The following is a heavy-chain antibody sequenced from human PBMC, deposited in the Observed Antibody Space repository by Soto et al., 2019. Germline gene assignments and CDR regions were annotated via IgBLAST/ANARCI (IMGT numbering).Heavy chain of an antibody. J-gene: IGHJ4*02. CDR2: IYHDGST. V-gene: IGHV4-4*02. CDR3: ALDYDSSGYYGQFDY. Sequence: SETLSLTCAVSGGSISSNNWWSWVRQPPGKGLEWIGEIYHDGSTNYNPSLKSRVTISVDKSKNQFSLKLSSVTAADTAVYYCALDYDSSGYYGQFDYWGQGTLVTVSS. CDR1: GGSISSNNW. D-gene: IGHD3-22*01.